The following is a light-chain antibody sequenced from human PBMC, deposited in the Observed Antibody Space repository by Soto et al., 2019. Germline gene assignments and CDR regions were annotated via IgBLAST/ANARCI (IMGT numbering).Light chain of an antibody. V-gene: IGLV2-14*03. Sequence: QPVLTQPASVSGSPGQSITISCTGTSSDVGDYNFVSWYQQLPGKAPKLMIYEVSHRPSGVSNRFSGSKSGNTASLTISGLLAEDEAHYYCSSHTSSSIWVFGGGTQLTVL. CDR2: EVS. CDR1: SSDVGDYNF. J-gene: IGLJ3*02. CDR3: SSHTSSSIWV.